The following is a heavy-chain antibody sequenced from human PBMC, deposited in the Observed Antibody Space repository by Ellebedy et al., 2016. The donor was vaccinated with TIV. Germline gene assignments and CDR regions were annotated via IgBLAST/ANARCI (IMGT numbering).Heavy chain of an antibody. CDR3: AKPDCGSNVCYTLET. CDR2: ISFDGLND. D-gene: IGHD2-21*01. J-gene: IGHJ5*02. CDR1: GFTFSTSS. Sequence: GGSLRLSXADSGFTFSTSSLNWVRQAPGKGPEWVALISFDGLNDYYADSVKGRFFISRDNSRNTVYLQMNSLRAEDTALYYCAKPDCGSNVCYTLETWGQGTLVTVSS. V-gene: IGHV3-30*18.